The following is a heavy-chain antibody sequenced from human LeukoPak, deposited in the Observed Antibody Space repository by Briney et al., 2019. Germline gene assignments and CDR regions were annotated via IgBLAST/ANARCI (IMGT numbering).Heavy chain of an antibody. D-gene: IGHD3-22*01. CDR2: ISGSGGST. CDR1: GFTFSSYA. J-gene: IGHJ4*02. Sequence: PGGSLRLSCAASGFTFSSYAMSWVRQAPGKGLEWVSAISGSGGSTYYADSVKGRFTISRDNSKNTLYLQMNSLRAEDTAVYYCAKEAKDYYDSSGYYPTSFDYWGQGTLVTVSS. CDR3: AKEAKDYYDSSGYYPTSFDY. V-gene: IGHV3-23*01.